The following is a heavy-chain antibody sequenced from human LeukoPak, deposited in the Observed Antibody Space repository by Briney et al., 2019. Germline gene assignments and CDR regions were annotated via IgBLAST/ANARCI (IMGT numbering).Heavy chain of an antibody. CDR1: GGTFSSYA. V-gene: IGHV1-69*04. CDR2: IIPILGIA. J-gene: IGHJ5*02. CDR3: ARDQDSSGWYSWFDP. D-gene: IGHD6-19*01. Sequence: SVKVSCKASGGTFSSYAISWVRQAPGQGLEWMGRIIPILGIANYAQKFQGRVTITADKSTSTAYMELSSLRSEDTAVYYCARDQDSSGWYSWFDPWGQGTLVTVSS.